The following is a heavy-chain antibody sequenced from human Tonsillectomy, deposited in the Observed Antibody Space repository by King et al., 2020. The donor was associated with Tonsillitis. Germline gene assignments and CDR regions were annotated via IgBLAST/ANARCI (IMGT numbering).Heavy chain of an antibody. CDR2: LSYDGSMK. V-gene: IGHV3-30-3*01. CDR3: ARGATGTTLWFDP. J-gene: IGHJ5*02. CDR1: GFTFSSYA. Sequence: VQLVESWGGVVQPGRSLRLSCAASGFTFSSYAMHWVRQAPGKGREWGAVLSYDGSMKYYADSVKGRFTISRDNSKKTLYLQMNSLRAEDTAVYYCARGATGTTLWFDPWGQGTLVTVSS. D-gene: IGHD1-7*01.